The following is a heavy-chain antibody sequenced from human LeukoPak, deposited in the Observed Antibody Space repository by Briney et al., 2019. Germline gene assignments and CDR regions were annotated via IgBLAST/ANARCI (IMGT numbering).Heavy chain of an antibody. CDR3: SSGSHMGV. D-gene: IGHD3-22*01. CDR2: IKEDGNEK. CDR1: GLTFGSYW. Sequence: GGSLRLSCAASGLTFGSYWMTWVRQAPGKGLEWVANIKEDGNEKHYADSVKGRFTVARDNAKNSLFLQMNSLRAEDAAIYYCSSGSHMGVWGKGTTVSVSS. V-gene: IGHV3-7*01. J-gene: IGHJ6*03.